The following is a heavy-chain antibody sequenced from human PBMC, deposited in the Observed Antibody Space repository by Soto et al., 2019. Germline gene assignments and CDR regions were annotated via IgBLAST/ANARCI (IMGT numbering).Heavy chain of an antibody. J-gene: IGHJ4*02. CDR2: IYSGGST. CDR3: ARESGVTTLSYFDY. CDR1: GFTVSSNY. D-gene: IGHD3-10*01. Sequence: GGSLRLSCAASGFTVSSNYMSWVRQAPGKGLEWVSVIYSGGSTYYADSVKGRFTISRDNSKNTLYLQMNSLRAEDTAVYYCARESGVTTLSYFDYWGQGTLVTVSS. V-gene: IGHV3-53*01.